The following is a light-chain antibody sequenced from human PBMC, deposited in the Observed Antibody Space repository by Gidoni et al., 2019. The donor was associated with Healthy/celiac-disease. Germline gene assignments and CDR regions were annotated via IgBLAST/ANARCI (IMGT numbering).Light chain of an antibody. CDR1: QSISSY. CDR3: QQSYSTPWT. V-gene: IGKV1-39*01. Sequence: DIQMTQSPSPLSASVGDRVTITCRASQSISSYLNWYQQKPAKAPKLLSYAASSLQSGVPSRFSGSGSGTDFTLTISSLQPEDFATYYCQQSYSTPWTFGQGTKVEIK. J-gene: IGKJ1*01. CDR2: AAS.